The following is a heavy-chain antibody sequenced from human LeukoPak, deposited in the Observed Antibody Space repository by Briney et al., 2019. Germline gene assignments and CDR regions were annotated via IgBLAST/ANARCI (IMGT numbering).Heavy chain of an antibody. CDR1: GFNVGNSY. CDR2: IYSGGST. Sequence: PGGSLRLSCAASGFNVGNSYMSWARQAPGKGLEWVSLIYSGGSTFYADSVKGRFTISRGNSKNTLYLQMNSLRAEDTAIYYCAKVAAAGTEYFDYWGQGTLVTVSS. V-gene: IGHV3-53*01. D-gene: IGHD6-13*01. J-gene: IGHJ4*02. CDR3: AKVAAAGTEYFDY.